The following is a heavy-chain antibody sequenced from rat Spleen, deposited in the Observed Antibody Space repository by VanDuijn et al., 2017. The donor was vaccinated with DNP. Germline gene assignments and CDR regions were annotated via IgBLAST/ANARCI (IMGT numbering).Heavy chain of an antibody. J-gene: IGHJ2*01. CDR1: GFTFSDHN. CDR2: SSYDGSRV. Sequence: EVQLVESGGGLVQSGRSLKLSCAASGFTFSDHNMAWVRQVPKKGLEWVASSSYDGSRVHYRDSVKGRFTISRDNAKSTLYLQMDSLRSEDTATYYCARKGFDYWGQGVMVTVSS. CDR3: ARKGFDY. V-gene: IGHV5-7*01.